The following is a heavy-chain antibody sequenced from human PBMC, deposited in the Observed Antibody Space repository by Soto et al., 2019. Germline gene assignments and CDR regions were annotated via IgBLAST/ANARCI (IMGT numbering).Heavy chain of an antibody. CDR3: ARERIDCSSTSCYSDY. J-gene: IGHJ4*02. Sequence: QVQLVQSGAEVKKPGSSVKVSCKASGGTFSSYAISWVRQAPGQGLEWMGGIIPIFGTANYAQKFQDRVTITADESTSTGYMELSSLRSEDTAVYYCARERIDCSSTSCYSDYWGQGTLVTVSS. CDR2: IIPIFGTA. D-gene: IGHD2-2*01. V-gene: IGHV1-69*01. CDR1: GGTFSSYA.